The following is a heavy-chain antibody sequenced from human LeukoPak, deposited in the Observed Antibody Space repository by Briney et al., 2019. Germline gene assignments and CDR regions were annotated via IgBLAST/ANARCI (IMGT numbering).Heavy chain of an antibody. CDR2: VSSSAGRT. D-gene: IGHD2-8*02. CDR3: AKNRGHCVDGVCHNYYYMDV. J-gene: IGHJ6*03. CDR1: GFTFSSFA. Sequence: PGGSLRLSCAASGFTFSSFAMTWVRQAPGKGLEWVSTVSSSAGRTDYADSVKGRFTISRDNLKNTLYLQMNGLIAEDTAVYYCAKNRGHCVDGVCHNYYYMDVWGRGTTVTVSS. V-gene: IGHV3-23*01.